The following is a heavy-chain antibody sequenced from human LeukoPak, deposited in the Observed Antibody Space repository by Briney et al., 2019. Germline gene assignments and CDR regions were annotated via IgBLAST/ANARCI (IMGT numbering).Heavy chain of an antibody. CDR3: ARDTGYCSSTSCYRFDY. J-gene: IGHJ4*02. Sequence: ASVKVSCKASGYTFTSYGISWLRQAPGQGLEWMGWISAYNGNTNYAQKLQGRVTMTTDTSTSTAYMELRSLRPDDTAVYYCARDTGYCSSTSCYRFDYWGQGTLVTVSS. D-gene: IGHD2-2*02. CDR1: GYTFTSYG. CDR2: ISAYNGNT. V-gene: IGHV1-18*01.